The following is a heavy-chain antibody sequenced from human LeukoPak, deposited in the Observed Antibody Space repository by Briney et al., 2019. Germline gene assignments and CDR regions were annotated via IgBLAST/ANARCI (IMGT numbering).Heavy chain of an antibody. Sequence: SETLSLTCAVYGGSFSGYYWSWIRQPPGKGLEWIGEINHSGSTNYNPSLKSRVTISVGTSKNQFSLKLSSVTAADTAVYYCARLSGSYLDPWGQGTLVTVSS. CDR2: INHSGST. J-gene: IGHJ5*02. D-gene: IGHD1-26*01. CDR1: GGSFSGYY. V-gene: IGHV4-34*01. CDR3: ARLSGSYLDP.